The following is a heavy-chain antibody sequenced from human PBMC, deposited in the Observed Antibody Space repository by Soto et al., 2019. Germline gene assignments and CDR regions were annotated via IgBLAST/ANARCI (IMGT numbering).Heavy chain of an antibody. Sequence: EVQLVESGGGLVQPGGSLTLSCEGSGFSFRSYWLHWVRQVPGKGLVWVSRINHDGNVTNYADSVKGRFTISRDNSKNTLFVRMNGLRAEDTAVYYCAREPWGFGGTGYDSWGQGTVVTVSS. V-gene: IGHV3-74*01. CDR1: GFSFRSYW. CDR2: INHDGNVT. D-gene: IGHD7-27*01. J-gene: IGHJ5*01. CDR3: AREPWGFGGTGYDS.